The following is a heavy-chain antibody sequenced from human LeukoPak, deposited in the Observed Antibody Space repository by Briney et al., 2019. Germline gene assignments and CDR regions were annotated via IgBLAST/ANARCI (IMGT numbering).Heavy chain of an antibody. CDR1: GFISSDYY. Sequence: GGSLRLSCAASGFISSDYYMSWIRQAPGEGLEWISYMSPVTDYTNYADSVRGRFTISRDNFKSTLYLQMNNLRAEDTAVYYCARVGQDYYYGMDVWGQGTTVTVSS. V-gene: IGHV3-11*06. CDR3: ARVGQDYYYGMDV. J-gene: IGHJ6*02. CDR2: MSPVTDYT.